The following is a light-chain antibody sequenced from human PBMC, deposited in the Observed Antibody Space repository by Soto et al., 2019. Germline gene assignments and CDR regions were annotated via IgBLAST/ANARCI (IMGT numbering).Light chain of an antibody. V-gene: IGLV2-14*01. Sequence: QSALTQPASVSGSPGQSITISCTGTSSDVGGYNYVSWYQQHPGTSPKLMIYEVSNRPXXXSNXFSGSKSGNTASLIISGXXXXXXXDYYCSSYTARSTWVFGGGTKVTVL. CDR2: EVS. CDR3: SSYTARSTWV. J-gene: IGLJ3*02. CDR1: SSDVGGYNY.